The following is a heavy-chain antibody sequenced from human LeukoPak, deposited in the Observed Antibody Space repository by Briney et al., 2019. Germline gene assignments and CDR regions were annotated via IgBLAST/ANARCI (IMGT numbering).Heavy chain of an antibody. D-gene: IGHD3-22*01. Sequence: SETLSLTCTVSGGSVSSGSYYWSWIRQPPGKGLEWIAYISYSGNTYYNPPLQSRVTISIDTPKNQFSLKLTSVTAADTVVYYCASRYHDSSGYYYDVYWGQGTLVTVSS. CDR3: ASRYHDSSGYYYDVY. CDR2: ISYSGNT. V-gene: IGHV4-61*01. J-gene: IGHJ4*02. CDR1: GGSVSSGSYY.